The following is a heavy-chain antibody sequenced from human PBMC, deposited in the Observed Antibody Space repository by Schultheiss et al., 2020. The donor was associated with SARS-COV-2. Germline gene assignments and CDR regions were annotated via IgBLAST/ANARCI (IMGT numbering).Heavy chain of an antibody. CDR3: ARDVDSSGYLFDY. CDR1: GFTFSSYA. V-gene: IGHV3-23*01. J-gene: IGHJ4*02. D-gene: IGHD3-22*01. CDR2: ISGSGGST. Sequence: GGSLRLSCSASGFTFSSYAMHWVRQAPGKGLEWVSAISGSGGSTYYADSVKGRFTISRDNSKNTLYLQMNSLRAEDTAVYYCARDVDSSGYLFDYWGQGTLVTVSS.